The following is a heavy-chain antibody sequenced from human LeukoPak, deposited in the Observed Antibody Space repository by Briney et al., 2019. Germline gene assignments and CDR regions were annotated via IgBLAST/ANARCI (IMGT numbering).Heavy chain of an antibody. CDR1: GGSISGYY. CDR2: IYYNGIS. CDR3: ARDRYGDHTYFDY. Sequence: PSETLSLTWTVAGGSISGYYWSWIRHPPEKGLEWIAYIYYNGISNYNPSLKSRVIISVDSSKNQFSPKLTSVTAADTAVYYCARDRYGDHTYFDYWGQGTLVTVSS. D-gene: IGHD4-17*01. V-gene: IGHV4-59*01. J-gene: IGHJ4*02.